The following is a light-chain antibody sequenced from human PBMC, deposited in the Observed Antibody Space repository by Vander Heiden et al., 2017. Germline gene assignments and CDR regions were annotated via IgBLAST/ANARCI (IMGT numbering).Light chain of an antibody. V-gene: IGKV3-11*01. CDR2: DAS. CDR1: QSVSSY. Sequence: DIVLTQSPATLSLSPGERATLSCRASQSVSSYLAWYQQKPGQAPRLLIYDASTRATGIPARFSGSGSETDFTLTISSLEPEDFAVYYCQLRTHGPPNLTFGGGTKVEIK. CDR3: QLRTHGPPNLT. J-gene: IGKJ4*01.